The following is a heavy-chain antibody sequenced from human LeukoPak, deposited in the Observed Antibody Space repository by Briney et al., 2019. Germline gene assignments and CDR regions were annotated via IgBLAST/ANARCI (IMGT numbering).Heavy chain of an antibody. CDR2: IKEDGSDK. J-gene: IGHJ5*02. CDR3: AKPRPSYSSSWYDH. V-gene: IGHV3-7*05. D-gene: IGHD6-13*01. Sequence: PGGSLRLSCAASGFTFSVYWMSWVRQAPGKGLEWVANIKEDGSDKNYVDSVKGRFTISRDNAKNSLYLQMNSLRAEDTAVYYCAKPRPSYSSSWYDHWGQGTLVTASS. CDR1: GFTFSVYW.